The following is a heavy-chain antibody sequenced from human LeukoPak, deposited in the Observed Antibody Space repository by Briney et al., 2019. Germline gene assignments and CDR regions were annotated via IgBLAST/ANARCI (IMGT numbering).Heavy chain of an antibody. Sequence: LGGSLRLSCAGSGFTFVGYGMHWFRQTPGKGLEWVAVIAYDGSRAFYADSVKGRFTISRDNSKNTMSVQMDDLRAEDTAVYYCTRYNNDHFDYWGQGTLVTVSS. D-gene: IGHD1-14*01. V-gene: IGHV3-33*01. CDR3: TRYNNDHFDY. CDR1: GFTFVGYG. J-gene: IGHJ4*02. CDR2: IAYDGSRA.